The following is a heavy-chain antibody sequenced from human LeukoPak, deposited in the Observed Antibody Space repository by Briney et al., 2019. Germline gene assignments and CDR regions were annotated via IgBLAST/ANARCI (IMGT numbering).Heavy chain of an antibody. CDR1: GFTLSSYE. Sequence: PGGSLRLSCAASGFTLSSYEMNWVRQAPGKGLEWVSYISSSGSTIYCADSVKGRFTISRDNAKNSLYLQMNSLRAEDTAVYYCARLRYGRGAFDIWGQGTMVTVSS. V-gene: IGHV3-48*03. CDR3: ARLRYGRGAFDI. CDR2: ISSSGSTI. D-gene: IGHD4-17*01. J-gene: IGHJ3*02.